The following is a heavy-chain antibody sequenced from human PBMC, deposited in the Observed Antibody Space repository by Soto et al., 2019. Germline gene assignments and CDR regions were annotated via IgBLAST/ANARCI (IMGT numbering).Heavy chain of an antibody. CDR1: GFSLSTSGVG. Sequence: QITLKESGPTLVKPTQTLTLTCTFSGFSLSTSGVGVAWIRQPPGKALEWLALIYWDDDKRYRPSLETRITITKDTSKNLVVLTITNVASVDTATYYCAYLTCSGGSCYWFSYSGMDVWGQGNRVIVSS. V-gene: IGHV2-5*02. J-gene: IGHJ6*02. CDR3: AYLTCSGGSCYWFSYSGMDV. D-gene: IGHD2-15*01. CDR2: IYWDDDK.